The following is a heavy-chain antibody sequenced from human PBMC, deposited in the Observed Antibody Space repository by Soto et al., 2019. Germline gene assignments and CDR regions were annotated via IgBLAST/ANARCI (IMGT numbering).Heavy chain of an antibody. CDR1: GYTFTDYG. CDR2: ISTWNDDK. CDR3: ASLNSEYAVDY. V-gene: IGHV1-18*04. Sequence: ASVKVSCKPSGYTFTDYGFSWMRQAPGQGPEWMGWISTWNDDKRDAQKFRGRVTMTRDTSTRTAYMELRSLRSDDTAVYYCASLNSEYAVDYWGQGTLVTVSS. D-gene: IGHD1-26*01. J-gene: IGHJ4*02.